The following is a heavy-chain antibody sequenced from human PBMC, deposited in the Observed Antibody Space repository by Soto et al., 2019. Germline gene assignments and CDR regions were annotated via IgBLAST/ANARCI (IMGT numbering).Heavy chain of an antibody. CDR1: GFTVTTYS. Sequence: EVQLVESGGGLVKPGGSLRLSCEASGFTVTTYSMNWVRQASGKGLEWVSSISSSSSHIYYADSVKGRFTISRDNARNSLYLQMNSLRAEDTAVYYCVRERGLSSFYGMDVWGQGTTVTVSS. J-gene: IGHJ6*02. V-gene: IGHV3-21*02. CDR3: VRERGLSSFYGMDV. CDR2: ISSSSSHI. D-gene: IGHD3-10*01.